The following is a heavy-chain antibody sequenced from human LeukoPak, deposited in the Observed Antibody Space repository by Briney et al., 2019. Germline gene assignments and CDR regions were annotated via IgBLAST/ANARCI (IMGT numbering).Heavy chain of an antibody. Sequence: SETLSLTCAVYGGYFSGYYWSWIRQRPGKGLEWIGEINHSGSTNYNPSLKSRVTISVDTSKNQFSLKLSSVTAADTAVYYCARVVGYFDLWGRGTLVTVSS. V-gene: IGHV4-34*01. CDR3: ARVVGYFDL. CDR1: GGYFSGYY. J-gene: IGHJ2*01. D-gene: IGHD6-6*01. CDR2: INHSGST.